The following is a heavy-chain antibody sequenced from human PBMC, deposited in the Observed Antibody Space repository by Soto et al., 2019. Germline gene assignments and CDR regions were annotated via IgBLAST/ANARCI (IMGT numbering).Heavy chain of an antibody. CDR2: INHSGGT. V-gene: IGHV4-34*01. CDR1: GGSFRGYY. J-gene: IGHJ5*02. CDR3: ARKGYSSGWYNWFDP. Sequence: SETLSLTCAVYGGSFRGYYWSWIRQPPGKGLGWIGEINHSGGTNYNPSLKSRVTISVDTSKNQFSLKLSSVTAADTALYFCARKGYSSGWYNWFDPWGQGTLVTVSS. D-gene: IGHD6-19*01.